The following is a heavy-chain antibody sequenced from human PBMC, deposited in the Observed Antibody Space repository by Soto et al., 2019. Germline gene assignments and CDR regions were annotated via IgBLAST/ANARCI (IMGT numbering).Heavy chain of an antibody. CDR3: VRVGLVGATSLSNAWFDP. V-gene: IGHV5-51*01. CDR1: GYTFTSHW. CDR2: XXXXXXXX. Sequence: PGESLKISCKGSGYTFTSHWIGWVRQMPGKGLEXXXXXXXXXXXXXXXXXXXXXXIISADKSITTAYLQWSSLKASDTAMYYCVRVGLVGATSLSNAWFDPWGQGTLVTVSS. D-gene: IGHD1-26*01. J-gene: IGHJ5*02.